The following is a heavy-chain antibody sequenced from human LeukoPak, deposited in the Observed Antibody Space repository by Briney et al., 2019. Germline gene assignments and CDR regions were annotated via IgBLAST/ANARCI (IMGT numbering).Heavy chain of an antibody. CDR1: GASISSGEYY. CDR3: AREAYDVLTSDWFDP. CDR2: IYTSGST. V-gene: IGHV4-61*02. D-gene: IGHD3-9*01. J-gene: IGHJ5*02. Sequence: PSETLSLTCTVSGASISSGEYYWSWLRQPAGKGLEWIGRIYTSGSTNYNPSLKSRVTISVDTSKNQFSLKLSSVTAADTAMYYCAREAYDVLTSDWFDPWGQGTLVTVSP.